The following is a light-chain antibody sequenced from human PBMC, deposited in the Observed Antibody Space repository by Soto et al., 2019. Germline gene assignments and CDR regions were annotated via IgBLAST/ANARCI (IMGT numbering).Light chain of an antibody. J-gene: IGKJ2*01. V-gene: IGKV3-20*01. Sequence: EIVLTQSPGTLSLSPGERATLSCRASQSIGSSYLAWYQQKPGQAPRLLIYASSSRATGIPDRFIGSGSGTDFTLTISRLEPEDFAMYYCQQFGDSPMYTFGQGTKLEIK. CDR3: QQFGDSPMYT. CDR1: QSIGSSY. CDR2: ASS.